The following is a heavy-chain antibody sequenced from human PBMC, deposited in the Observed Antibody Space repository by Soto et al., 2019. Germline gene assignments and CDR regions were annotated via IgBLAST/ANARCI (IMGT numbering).Heavy chain of an antibody. D-gene: IGHD3-22*01. J-gene: IGHJ4*02. CDR2: ISYYGSNK. CDR1: GCTFSSYG. CDR3: ASLGDSSGHT. Sequence: WRTRRRSCAASGCTFSSYGMHVVRQAPGKGLEWFAVISYYGSNKYYADSSNVRFTISRYNSKNTRYLQMNSLRSDDTTVYYCASLGDSSGHTRGQGTLVTV. V-gene: IGHV3-30*03.